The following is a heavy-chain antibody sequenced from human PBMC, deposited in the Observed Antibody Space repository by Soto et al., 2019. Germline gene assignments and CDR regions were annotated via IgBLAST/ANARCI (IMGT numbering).Heavy chain of an antibody. V-gene: IGHV3-23*01. D-gene: IGHD3-10*01. Sequence: GGSLRLSCAASGFTFSSYAMSWVRQAPGKGLEWVSAISGSGGSTYYADSVKGRFTISRDNSKNTLYLQMNSLRAEDTAVYYCAKARAVVVPAARLLWFGELLYPDYWGQGTLVTVSS. CDR2: ISGSGGST. J-gene: IGHJ4*02. CDR3: AKARAVVVPAARLLWFGELLYPDY. CDR1: GFTFSSYA.